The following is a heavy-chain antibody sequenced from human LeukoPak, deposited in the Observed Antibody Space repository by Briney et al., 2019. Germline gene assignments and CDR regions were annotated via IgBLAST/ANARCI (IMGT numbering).Heavy chain of an antibody. D-gene: IGHD6-13*01. CDR1: GYTLTELS. V-gene: IGHV1-24*01. Sequence: ASVKVSCKVSGYTLTELSMHWVRQAPGKGLERMGGFDPEDGETIYAQKFQGRVTMTEDTSTDTAYMELSSLRSEDTAVYYCATVNRRGSSSWYGGMDVWGKGTTVTVSS. CDR2: FDPEDGET. CDR3: ATVNRRGSSSWYGGMDV. J-gene: IGHJ6*04.